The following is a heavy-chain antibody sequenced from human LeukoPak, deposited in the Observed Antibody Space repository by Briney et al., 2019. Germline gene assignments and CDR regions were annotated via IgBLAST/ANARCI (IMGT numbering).Heavy chain of an antibody. V-gene: IGHV4-34*01. CDR2: IYHSGST. Sequence: SETLSLTCAVYGGSFSGYYLSWIRLPPGKGLEWIGEIYHSGSTNYNPSLKSRITISVDTSKNQFSLKLNSVTAADTAVYYCARGGYCSGGNCYDPTGFDPWGQGTLVTVSS. D-gene: IGHD2-15*01. CDR1: GGSFSGYY. CDR3: ARGGYCSGGNCYDPTGFDP. J-gene: IGHJ5*02.